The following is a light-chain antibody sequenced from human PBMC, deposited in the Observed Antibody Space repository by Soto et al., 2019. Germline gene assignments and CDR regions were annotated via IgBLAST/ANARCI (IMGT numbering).Light chain of an antibody. J-gene: IGKJ4*01. CDR1: QSVSSNY. Sequence: EIVLTHSPGTLSLSPCERATLSFRASQSVSSNYLAWYQQKPGQAPRLLIYGASSRATGIPDRFSGSGSGTEFTLTISRLEPEDFAVYYCHQYGISPFGGGTKVDIK. CDR2: GAS. V-gene: IGKV3-20*01. CDR3: HQYGISP.